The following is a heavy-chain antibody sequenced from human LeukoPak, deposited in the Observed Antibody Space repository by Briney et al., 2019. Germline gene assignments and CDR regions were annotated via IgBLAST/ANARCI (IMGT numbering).Heavy chain of an antibody. Sequence: GGSLRLSCAASGFTFSRYWMSWVRQAPGKGLEWVANIKQDGSEKYYVDSVKGRFTISRDNSKNTLYLQMNSLRAEDTAVYYCAKGSARRWFWYFDYWGQGTLVTVSS. CDR1: GFTFSRYW. J-gene: IGHJ4*02. CDR2: IKQDGSEK. CDR3: AKGSARRWFWYFDY. V-gene: IGHV3-7*03. D-gene: IGHD4-23*01.